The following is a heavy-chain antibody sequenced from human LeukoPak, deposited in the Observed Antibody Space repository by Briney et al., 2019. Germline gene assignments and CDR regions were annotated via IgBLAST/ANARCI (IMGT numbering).Heavy chain of an antibody. J-gene: IGHJ4*02. V-gene: IGHV1-18*01. D-gene: IGHD2-2*01. CDR3: ARDLTSETYQWKY. CDR2: ISASKGNT. CDR1: GYTFTSNG. Sequence: ASVKVSCKASGYTFTSNGISWVRQAPGQGLERMGWISASKGNTNDAEKFQGRVTMTTDTSTSTAYMELRSLRSDDTAEYYCARDLTSETYQWKYWGQGTLVTVSS.